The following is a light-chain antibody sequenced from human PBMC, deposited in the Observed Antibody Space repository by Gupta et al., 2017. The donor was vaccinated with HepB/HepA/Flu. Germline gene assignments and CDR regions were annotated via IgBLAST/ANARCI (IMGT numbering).Light chain of an antibody. CDR1: QDINSY. CDR3: QQFNSYPIT. Sequence: DIQLTQSPSFLSASVGDRVTITCRASQDINSYLIWYQQKPGKAPKLLIYTASTLQGGVPSRFSGSGSGTEFTLTISSLQPEDFATYYCQQFNSYPITFGQGTRLDIK. J-gene: IGKJ5*01. CDR2: TAS. V-gene: IGKV1-9*01.